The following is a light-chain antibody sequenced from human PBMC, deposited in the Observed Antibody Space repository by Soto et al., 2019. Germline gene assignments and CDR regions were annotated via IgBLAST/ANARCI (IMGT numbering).Light chain of an antibody. V-gene: IGKV3-15*01. CDR3: QQYHAWPPRT. CDR1: QSVETF. CDR2: GAS. Sequence: DIVMTQSPAILSVSPGERATLSCRASQSVETFLAWFQHKAGQAPRLLIFGASTRAAGVPARFSGGGSGTELTLTIDSLRSEDFAVDFCQQYHAWPPRTFGGGTKVEIK. J-gene: IGKJ4*01.